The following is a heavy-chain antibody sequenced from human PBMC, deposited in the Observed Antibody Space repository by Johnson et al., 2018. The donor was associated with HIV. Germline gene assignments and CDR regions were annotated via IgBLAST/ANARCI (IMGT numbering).Heavy chain of an antibody. Sequence: EVQLVESGGGVVQPGRSLRLSCAASGFTFSSYAMHWVRQAPGKGLEYVSAISSNGGSTYYANSVKGRFTISRDNSKNTLYLQMGSLRAEDMAVYYCARRDNDSFDIWGQGTMVTVSS. CDR1: GFTFSSYA. J-gene: IGHJ3*02. CDR3: ARRDNDSFDI. CDR2: ISSNGGST. V-gene: IGHV3-64*01.